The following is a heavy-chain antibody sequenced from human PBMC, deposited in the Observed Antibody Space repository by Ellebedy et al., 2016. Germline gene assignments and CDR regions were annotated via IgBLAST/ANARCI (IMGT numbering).Heavy chain of an antibody. J-gene: IGHJ4*02. Sequence: GGSLRLSXAASGFTFSNYWMTWVRQAPGKGLEWVANMNQDGSEKNYVDSVKGRFTISRDNARNSLYLQMSSLRVEDTAVYYCARDYDYGDDDYFDYWGQGTLVTVSS. D-gene: IGHD4-17*01. CDR3: ARDYDYGDDDYFDY. V-gene: IGHV3-7*04. CDR1: GFTFSNYW. CDR2: MNQDGSEK.